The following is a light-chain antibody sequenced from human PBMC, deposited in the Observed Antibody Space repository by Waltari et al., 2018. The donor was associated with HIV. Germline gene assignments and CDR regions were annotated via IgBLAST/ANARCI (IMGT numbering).Light chain of an antibody. CDR1: SSDVGAYDY. CDR2: DVN. Sequence: SALTQPASVSGSPGQSITISCPGTSSDVGAYDYFSWYQQHPGKAPKLMIYDVNTRPSGVSHRFSGSKSVTTASLTISGLQAEDEADYYCSSYTTSSTYVFGTGTKVTVL. V-gene: IGLV2-14*03. J-gene: IGLJ1*01. CDR3: SSYTTSSTYV.